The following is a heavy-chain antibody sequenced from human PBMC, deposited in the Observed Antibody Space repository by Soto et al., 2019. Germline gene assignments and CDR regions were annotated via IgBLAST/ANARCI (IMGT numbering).Heavy chain of an antibody. CDR1: GFTFSSHA. Sequence: EVHLLESGGDLVQPGGSLRLSCAASGFTFSSHAMSWVRQTPGRGLEWVSSISGSDDSTYYADSVKGRFTISRDNSKSTLHLQMNSLRDEDTAIYYWANYRAKYRITPADRFFDSWGQGTLVSVSS. D-gene: IGHD2-2*01. CDR2: ISGSDDST. CDR3: ANYRAKYRITPADRFFDS. V-gene: IGHV3-23*01. J-gene: IGHJ4*02.